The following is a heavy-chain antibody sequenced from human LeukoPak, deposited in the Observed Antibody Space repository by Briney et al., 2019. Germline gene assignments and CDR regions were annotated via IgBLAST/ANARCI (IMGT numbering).Heavy chain of an antibody. D-gene: IGHD3-10*01. CDR2: ISSASSYI. Sequence: GRSLRLSCAASGFTFSSYPMNWVRQAPGKGLEWVSSISSASSYIYYADSVKGRFTISRDNAQNSLYLQMNSLRAEDTAVYYCARESGSGSYYNWGQGTLVTVSS. V-gene: IGHV3-21*01. CDR3: ARESGSGSYYN. J-gene: IGHJ4*02. CDR1: GFTFSSYP.